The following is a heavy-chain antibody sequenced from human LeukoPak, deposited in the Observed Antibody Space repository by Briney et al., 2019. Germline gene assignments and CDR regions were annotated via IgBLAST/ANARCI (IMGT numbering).Heavy chain of an antibody. CDR1: GFTFTSSA. V-gene: IGHV1-58*02. Sequence: GTSVKVSCKASGFTFTSSAMQWVRQARGQRLEWIGWIVVGSGNTNYAQKFQERVTITRDMSTSTAYMELSSLRSEDTAVYHCAAGPIDDEWHYDSSGYYYGSGYFQHWGQGTLVTVSS. CDR2: IVVGSGNT. D-gene: IGHD3-22*01. CDR3: AAGPIDDEWHYDSSGYYYGSGYFQH. J-gene: IGHJ1*01.